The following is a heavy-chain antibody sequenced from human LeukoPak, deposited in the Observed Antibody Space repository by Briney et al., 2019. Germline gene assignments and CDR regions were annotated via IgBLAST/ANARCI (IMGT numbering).Heavy chain of an antibody. CDR2: INAGNGNT. Sequence: GASVKVSCKASGYTFTSYDINWVRQATGQGLEWMGWINAGNGNTKYSQKFQGRVTITRDTSASTAYMELSSLRSEDTAVYYCARSQGRYYYDSRGYSSDFDYWGQGTLVTVSS. D-gene: IGHD3-22*01. CDR1: GYTFTSYD. V-gene: IGHV1-3*01. CDR3: ARSQGRYYYDSRGYSSDFDY. J-gene: IGHJ4*02.